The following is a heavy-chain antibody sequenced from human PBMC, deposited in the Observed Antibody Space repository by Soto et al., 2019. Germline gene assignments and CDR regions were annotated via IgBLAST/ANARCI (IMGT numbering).Heavy chain of an antibody. CDR1: GYTFTSYG. CDR2: MNPNSGNT. CDR3: ARGSYDFWSGPDRSNYYYFGMDV. Sequence: ASVKVSCKASGYTFTSYGINWVRPATGQGLEWMGWMNPNSGNTGYAQKFQDRVTMTRNTSISTAYLELRSLRSEDTAVYYCARGSYDFWSGPDRSNYYYFGMDVWGQGTTVTVSS. D-gene: IGHD3-3*01. J-gene: IGHJ6*02. V-gene: IGHV1-8*01.